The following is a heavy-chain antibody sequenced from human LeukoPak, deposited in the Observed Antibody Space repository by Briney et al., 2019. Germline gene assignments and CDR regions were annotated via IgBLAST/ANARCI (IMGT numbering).Heavy chain of an antibody. CDR2: ISAYNGNT. CDR1: GYTFTSYG. CDR3: ARMRDTYYYDSSGYYPQED. J-gene: IGHJ4*02. Sequence: ASVKVSCKASGYTFTSYGISWVRPAPGQGLEWMGWISAYNGNTNYAYKLQGRVTMTTDTSTSRAYMELKSLRSDDTAVYYCARMRDTYYYDSSGYYPQEDWGQGTLVTVSS. D-gene: IGHD3-22*01. V-gene: IGHV1-18*01.